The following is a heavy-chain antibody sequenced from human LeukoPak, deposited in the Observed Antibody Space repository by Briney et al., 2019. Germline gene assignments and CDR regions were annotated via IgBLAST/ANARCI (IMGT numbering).Heavy chain of an antibody. CDR3: VRDPNGLGKLDQRLQ. Sequence: GGSLRLSCTTSGFTFGDYAINWVRQAPGKGLEWVGFIRSKTYGATTKYAASMQGRFTISRADSKNIAYLQMNSLKTEDTAIYYCVRDPNGLGKLDQRLQWGQGTLVTVSS. D-gene: IGHD3-16*01. CDR1: GFTFGDYA. V-gene: IGHV3-49*04. J-gene: IGHJ4*02. CDR2: IRSKTYGATT.